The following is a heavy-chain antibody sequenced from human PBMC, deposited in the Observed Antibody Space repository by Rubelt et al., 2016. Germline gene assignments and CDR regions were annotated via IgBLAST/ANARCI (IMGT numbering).Heavy chain of an antibody. D-gene: IGHD3-16*01. CDR3: VRDRTGWGIDY. CDR1: GFTFSSYG. CDR2: ISGSGGTT. Sequence: EVQLVESGGGLLQPGGSLRLSCAASGFTFSSYGMSWVRQSPGKGLEWVSGISGSGGTTYYANSVKGRFTISRDDTQNSLDLQMNSLRAEDTAVYYCVRDRTGWGIDYWGQGTLVTVSS. V-gene: IGHV3-23*04. J-gene: IGHJ4*02.